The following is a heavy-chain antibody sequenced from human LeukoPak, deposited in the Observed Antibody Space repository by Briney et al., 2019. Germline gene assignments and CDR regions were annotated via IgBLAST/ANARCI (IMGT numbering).Heavy chain of an antibody. CDR2: IWDDGSNK. CDR1: GFTFSNYG. CDR3: AREGPRGNSQFDY. D-gene: IGHD2/OR15-2a*01. Sequence: GRSLRLSCAASGFTFSNYGMHWVRQAPGKGLEWVALIWDDGSNKYYTDSVKGRLTISRDNSKDTLFLQMNSLRAEDTAVYYCAREGPRGNSQFDYWGQRTLVTVSS. J-gene: IGHJ4*02. V-gene: IGHV3-33*01.